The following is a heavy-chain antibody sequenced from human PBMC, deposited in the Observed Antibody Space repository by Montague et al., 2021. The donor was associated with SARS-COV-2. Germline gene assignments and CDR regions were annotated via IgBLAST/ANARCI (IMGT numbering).Heavy chain of an antibody. V-gene: IGHV3-30-3*01. Sequence: SLRLSCAASGFTFSSYAMHWVRQAPGKGLEWVAVISYDGSNKYYADSVKGRFTISRDNSKNTLYLQMNSLRAEDMAVYYCARYGDESPADYYYYGMDVWGQGTTVTVSS. D-gene: IGHD4-17*01. CDR2: ISYDGSNK. CDR3: ARYGDESPADYYYYGMDV. J-gene: IGHJ6*02. CDR1: GFTFSSYA.